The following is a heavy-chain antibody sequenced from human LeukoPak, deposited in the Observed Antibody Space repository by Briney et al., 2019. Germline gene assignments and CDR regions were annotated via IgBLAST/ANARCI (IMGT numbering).Heavy chain of an antibody. V-gene: IGHV4-59*01. CDR3: ARFNAPVIMLAYFDL. CDR1: GGSISSYY. J-gene: IGHJ2*01. CDR2: IYYSGST. Sequence: PSETLSLTCTVSGGSISSYYWSWIRQPPGKGLEWIGYIYYSGSTNYNPSLKSRVTISVDTSKNQFSLKLSSVTAADTAVYYCARFNAPVIMLAYFDLWGRGTLVTVSS. D-gene: IGHD3-3*01.